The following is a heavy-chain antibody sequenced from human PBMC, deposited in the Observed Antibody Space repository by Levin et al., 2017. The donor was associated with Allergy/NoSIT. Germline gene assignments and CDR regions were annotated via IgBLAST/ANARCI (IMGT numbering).Heavy chain of an antibody. CDR1: GGSISSSSYY. D-gene: IGHD5-18*01. V-gene: IGHV4-39*01. CDR2: IYYSGST. CDR3: ARASKGVDTAMVEGWFDP. Sequence: SQTLSLTCTVSGGSISSSSYYWGWIRQPPGKGLEWIGSIYYSGSTYYNPSLKSRVTISVDTSKNQFSLKLSSVTAADTAVYYCARASKGVDTAMVEGWFDPWGQGTLVTVSS. J-gene: IGHJ5*02.